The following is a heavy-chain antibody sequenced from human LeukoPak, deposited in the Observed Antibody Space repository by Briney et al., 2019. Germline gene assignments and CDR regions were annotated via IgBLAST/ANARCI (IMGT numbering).Heavy chain of an antibody. CDR3: ARGDFGETNTAFDV. D-gene: IGHD4-17*01. Sequence: PASSVTVSCKTSGYTFTDYDVHWVRQAPGQGLEWMGLINPNSATTNYAQRLQGRVTFTRDTSLSVAYMELSSLTSEDAAVYFCARGDFGETNTAFDVWGQGTLVAVSS. J-gene: IGHJ3*01. V-gene: IGHV1-8*03. CDR2: INPNSATT. CDR1: GYTFTDYD.